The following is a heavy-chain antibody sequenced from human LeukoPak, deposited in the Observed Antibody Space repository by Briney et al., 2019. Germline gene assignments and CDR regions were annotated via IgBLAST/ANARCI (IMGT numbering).Heavy chain of an antibody. Sequence: RASVKVSCKASGYTFTSYAVHWVRQAPGQRPEWMGWINAGNGNTKYSQKFQGRVTITRDTTASTAYMELSSLRPEDTAVYYCARVQSAYCSSSSCYGGYFDYWGQGTLVTVSS. J-gene: IGHJ4*02. V-gene: IGHV1-3*01. CDR3: ARVQSAYCSSSSCYGGYFDY. D-gene: IGHD2-2*01. CDR1: GYTFTSYA. CDR2: INAGNGNT.